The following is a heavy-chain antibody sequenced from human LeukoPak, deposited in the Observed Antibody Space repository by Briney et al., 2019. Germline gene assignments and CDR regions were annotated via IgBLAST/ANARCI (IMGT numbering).Heavy chain of an antibody. V-gene: IGHV4-61*05. CDR3: ARGGGWYTDWYFDL. Sequence: SETLSLTCTVSGGSISSSSYYWGWIRQPPGKGLEWIGYIYYSGSTNYNPSLKSRVTISVDTSKNQFSLKLSSVTAADTAVYYCARGGGWYTDWYFDLWGRGTLVTVSS. D-gene: IGHD6-19*01. CDR2: IYYSGST. CDR1: GGSISSSSYY. J-gene: IGHJ2*01.